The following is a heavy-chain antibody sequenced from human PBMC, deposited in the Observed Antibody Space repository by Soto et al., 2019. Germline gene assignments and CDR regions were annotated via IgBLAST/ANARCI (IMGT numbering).Heavy chain of an antibody. D-gene: IGHD6-13*01. V-gene: IGHV3-23*01. CDR3: ARRSSSWYFDY. CDR1: GLTFSSYA. J-gene: IGHJ4*02. CDR2: ISGSGGST. Sequence: GSLRLSCAASGLTFSSYAMSWVRQAPGKGLEWVSAISGSGGSTYYADSVKGRFTISRDNSKNTLYLQMNSLRAEDTAVYYCARRSSSWYFDYWGQGTLVPVSS.